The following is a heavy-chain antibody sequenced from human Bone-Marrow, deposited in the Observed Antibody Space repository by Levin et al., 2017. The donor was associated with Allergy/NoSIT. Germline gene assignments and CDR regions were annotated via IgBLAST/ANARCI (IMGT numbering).Heavy chain of an antibody. CDR1: GFTFDDYA. D-gene: IGHD2-15*01. Sequence: SLKISCAASGFTFDDYAMYWVRQAPGKGLEWVSGITWNSGKSDYRDSVKGRFTISRDNAKNSLYLQMDSLRAEDTAFYYCVKGGEVVALYNWFDSWGQGTLVTVSS. J-gene: IGHJ5*01. V-gene: IGHV3-9*01. CDR2: ITWNSGKS. CDR3: VKGGEVVALYNWFDS.